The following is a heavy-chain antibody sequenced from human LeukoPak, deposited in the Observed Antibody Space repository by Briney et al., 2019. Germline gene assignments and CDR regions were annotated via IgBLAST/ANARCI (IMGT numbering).Heavy chain of an antibody. CDR2: INHSGST. CDR3: ARTLRMIVVARDAFDI. Sequence: SETLSLTCAVYGGSFSGYYGSWIRQPPGKGLEWIGEINHSGSTNYNPSLKSRVTISVDTSKNQFSLKLSSVTAADTAVYYCARTLRMIVVARDAFDIWGQGTMVTVSS. V-gene: IGHV4-34*01. J-gene: IGHJ3*02. D-gene: IGHD3-22*01. CDR1: GGSFSGYY.